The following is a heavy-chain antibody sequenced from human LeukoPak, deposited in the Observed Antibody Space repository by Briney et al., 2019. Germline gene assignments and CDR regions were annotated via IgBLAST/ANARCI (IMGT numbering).Heavy chain of an antibody. CDR1: GFTFSSYD. D-gene: IGHD6-13*01. V-gene: IGHV3-13*01. J-gene: IGHJ4*02. CDR2: IGTAGDT. CDR3: ARGFSSSWYGRIRYYFDY. Sequence: PGGSLRLSCAASGFTFSSYDMHWVRQATGKGLEWVSAIGTAGDTYYPGSVKGRFTISRENAKNSLYLQMNSLRAGDTAVYYCARGFSSSWYGRIRYYFDYWGQGTRVTVSS.